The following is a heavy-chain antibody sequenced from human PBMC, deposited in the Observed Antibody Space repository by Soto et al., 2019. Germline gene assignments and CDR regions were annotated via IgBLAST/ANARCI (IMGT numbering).Heavy chain of an antibody. CDR1: GGTFSSYG. Sequence: ASVKVSCKASGGTFSSYGISWVRQAPGEGLEWVGWINTSNDNKLYAQKLQGRLTLTTDTSTSTAYMDLTTLRSDDTAVYFCARDPGAASFALWAQGTLVHVSS. D-gene: IGHD2-15*01. J-gene: IGHJ1*01. CDR3: ARDPGAASFAL. CDR2: INTSNDNK. V-gene: IGHV1-18*01.